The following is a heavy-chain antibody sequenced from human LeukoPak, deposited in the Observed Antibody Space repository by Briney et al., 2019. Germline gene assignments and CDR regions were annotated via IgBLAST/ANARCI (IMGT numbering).Heavy chain of an antibody. CDR2: ITPSGGST. J-gene: IGHJ5*02. CDR1: GYTFTNYY. D-gene: IGHD2-2*01. Sequence: GASVKVSCKASGYTFTNYYMHWVRQAPGQGLEWLGLITPSGGSTWYAQKFQGRVTMTRDMSTSTVYMELSSLRSEDTAVYYCATDRVVVPAARGGWFDPWGQGTLVTVSS. CDR3: ATDRVVVPAARGGWFDP. V-gene: IGHV1-46*01.